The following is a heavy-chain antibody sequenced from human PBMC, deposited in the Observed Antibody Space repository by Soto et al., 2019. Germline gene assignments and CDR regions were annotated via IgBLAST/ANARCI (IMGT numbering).Heavy chain of an antibody. J-gene: IGHJ3*02. CDR1: GYTFTSYD. CDR3: ARVADYCDYEGVDAFDI. Sequence: QVQLVQSGAEVKKPGASVKVSCKASGYTFTSYDINWVRQATGQGLEWMGWMNPNSGNTGYAQKFQGRVTMTRNTSISTAYMELSSLRSEYTAVYYCARVADYCDYEGVDAFDIWGQGTMVTVSS. CDR2: MNPNSGNT. V-gene: IGHV1-8*01. D-gene: IGHD4-17*01.